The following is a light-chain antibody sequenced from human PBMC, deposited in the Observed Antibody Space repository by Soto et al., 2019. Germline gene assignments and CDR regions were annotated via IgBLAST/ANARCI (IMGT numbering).Light chain of an antibody. V-gene: IGKV3-15*01. CDR2: GAS. CDR1: QSARSN. CDR3: QHYDHWPLT. Sequence: EIVMTQSPATLSVSPGERVTLSCRASQSARSNLAWYQQKPGQAPRLLMYGASTRATGIPARFSGSGSGTEFTLTISSLQSEDFAVYYCQHYDHWPLTFGGGTKVDIK. J-gene: IGKJ4*01.